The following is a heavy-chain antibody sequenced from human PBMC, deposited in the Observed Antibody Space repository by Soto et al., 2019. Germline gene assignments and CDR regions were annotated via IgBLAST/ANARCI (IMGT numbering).Heavy chain of an antibody. V-gene: IGHV4-30-2*06. CDR3: ARAFYGVDL. J-gene: IGHJ6*02. CDR2: IYQGGSA. Sequence: PSETLSLTCTVSGGSITSGGYSWSWIRQSPGQGLEWIGYIYQGGSAFYNPSLKTRVTILLDRSKNQFFLNLTSVTAADTAVYYCARAFYGVDLWGQGTTVTV. CDR1: GGSITSGGYS.